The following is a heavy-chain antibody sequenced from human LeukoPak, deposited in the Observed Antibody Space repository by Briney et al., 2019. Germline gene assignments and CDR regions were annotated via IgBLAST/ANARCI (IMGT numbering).Heavy chain of an antibody. V-gene: IGHV3-23*01. CDR3: VGKVAFDY. D-gene: IGHD5-12*01. CDR2: ISGSGGTT. Sequence: GGSLRLSCAASGFTFSNHAMSWVRQAPGKGLEWVSAISGSGGTTYYADSVKGRFTISRDNSKNTLYLQMNSLRAEDTAVYYCVGKVAFDYWGQGTLVTVSS. J-gene: IGHJ4*02. CDR1: GFTFSNHA.